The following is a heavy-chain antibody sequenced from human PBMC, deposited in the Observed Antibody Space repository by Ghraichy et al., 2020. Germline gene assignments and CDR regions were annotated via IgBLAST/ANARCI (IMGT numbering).Heavy chain of an antibody. Sequence: GGSLRLSCAASGFTFSSYWMSWVRQAPGKGLEWVANIKQDGSEKYYVDSVKGRFTISRDNAKNSLYLQMNSLRAEDTAVYYCASKGPDFWSGYYPGYWGQGTLVTVSS. CDR3: ASKGPDFWSGYYPGY. CDR2: IKQDGSEK. J-gene: IGHJ4*02. D-gene: IGHD3-3*01. V-gene: IGHV3-7*01. CDR1: GFTFSSYW.